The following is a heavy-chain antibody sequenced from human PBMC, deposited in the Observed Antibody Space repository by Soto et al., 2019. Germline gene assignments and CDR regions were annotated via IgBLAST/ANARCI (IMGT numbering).Heavy chain of an antibody. CDR1: GFTFSDYA. D-gene: IGHD3-16*01. CDR3: AKDDVSRDGVWLAHV. J-gene: IGHJ4*02. V-gene: IGHV3-23*01. Sequence: EVQLLESGGHFVHPGGSLRLSCAASGFTFSDYAMIWIRQVPGKGLQWVSGLYGSGRGIHYAESVKGRFTISRDNSAYAVYLQMNNLRVEDSAIYYCAKDDVSRDGVWLAHVWGQGTVVTVSS. CDR2: LYGSGRGI.